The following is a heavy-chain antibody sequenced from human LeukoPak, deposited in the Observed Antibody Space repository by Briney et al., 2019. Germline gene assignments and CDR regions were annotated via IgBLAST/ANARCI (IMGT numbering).Heavy chain of an antibody. Sequence: ASVKVSCKASGYTFTGYYMHWVRQAPGQGLEWMGWINPNSGGTNYAQKLQGRVTMTRDTSISTAYMELSRLRSDDTAVYYCASGSGSYRAFDIWGQGTMVTVSS. CDR1: GYTFTGYY. V-gene: IGHV1-2*02. CDR2: INPNSGGT. D-gene: IGHD3-10*01. CDR3: ASGSGSYRAFDI. J-gene: IGHJ3*02.